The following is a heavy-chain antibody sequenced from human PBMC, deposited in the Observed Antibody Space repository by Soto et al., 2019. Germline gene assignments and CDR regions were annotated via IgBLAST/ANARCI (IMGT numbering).Heavy chain of an antibody. Sequence: SETLSLTCAVSGGSIISNYWWAWIRQSPGAGLVWIGSIYHSGTTYYNPSLEGRVIISVDTSESRFALRVTSVIAADSAVYYCARTDNVGYYPYLGQGTLVTVSS. CDR1: GGSIISNYW. D-gene: IGHD3-3*01. V-gene: IGHV4-38-2*01. CDR2: IYHSGTT. CDR3: ARTDNVGYYPY. J-gene: IGHJ4*02.